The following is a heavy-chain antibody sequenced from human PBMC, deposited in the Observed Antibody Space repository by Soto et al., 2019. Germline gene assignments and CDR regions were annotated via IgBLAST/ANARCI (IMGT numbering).Heavy chain of an antibody. CDR1: GFIFDDYA. V-gene: IGHV3-9*01. CDR2: ISWNSGRI. CDR3: AKDRTLAS. J-gene: IGHJ4*02. Sequence: EVQLVESGGGLVQPGRSLRLSFAASGFIFDDYAIHWVRQVPGKGLEWVSGISWNSGRIGYADSVKGRFTISRDNAKNSLYLQMNSLRPEDTALYYCAKDRTLASWGQGTLVTVSS.